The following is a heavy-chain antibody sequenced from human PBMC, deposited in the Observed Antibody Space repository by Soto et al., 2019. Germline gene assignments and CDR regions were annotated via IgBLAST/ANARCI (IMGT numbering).Heavy chain of an antibody. J-gene: IGHJ6*02. CDR2: IYYSGST. Sequence: SETLSLTCTVSGGSISSYYWSLFRQPPGKGLECIGYIYYSGSTNYNPSLKSRVTISVDTSKNQFSLKLSSVTAADTAVYYCARDTSYYDFWSGYYHVYGMDVWGQGTTVTVSS. CDR1: GGSISSYY. D-gene: IGHD3-3*01. CDR3: ARDTSYYDFWSGYYHVYGMDV. V-gene: IGHV4-59*01.